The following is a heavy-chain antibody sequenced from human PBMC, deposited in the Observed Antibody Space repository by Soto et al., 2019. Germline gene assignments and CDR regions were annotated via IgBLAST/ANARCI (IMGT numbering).Heavy chain of an antibody. D-gene: IGHD7-27*01. J-gene: IGHJ5*01. CDR1: GFTFSSYW. CDR2: IKQDGSEK. Sequence: GGSLRLSCAASGFTFSSYWMSWVRQAPGKGLEWVANIKQDGSEKYYVDSVKGRFTISRDNAKNSLYLQMNSLRAEDTAVYYCARDLPLLTGDSGNWFDPWGQGTPVTVSS. CDR3: ARDLPLLTGDSGNWFDP. V-gene: IGHV3-7*01.